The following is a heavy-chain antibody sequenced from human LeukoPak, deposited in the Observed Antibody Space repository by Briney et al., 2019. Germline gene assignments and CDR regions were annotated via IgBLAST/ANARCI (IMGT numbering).Heavy chain of an antibody. J-gene: IGHJ4*02. CDR3: ARDEHGDFQGFDY. Sequence: PSETLSLTCTVSGGSISSSYYWNWIRQSPGKGLEWLGNIHYRGTTNYNPSLKNRVTLSLDTSKSQFVLKATSVTAADTAAYYCARDEHGDFQGFDYWGQGTRVTVSS. CDR2: IHYRGTT. D-gene: IGHD4-17*01. CDR1: GGSISSSYY. V-gene: IGHV4-59*13.